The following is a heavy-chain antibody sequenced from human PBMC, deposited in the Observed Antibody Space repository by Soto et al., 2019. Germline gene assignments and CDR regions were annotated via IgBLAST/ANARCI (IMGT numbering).Heavy chain of an antibody. CDR3: ARADDYIWGSYRYGYFDY. J-gene: IGHJ4*02. V-gene: IGHV3-48*01. D-gene: IGHD3-16*02. CDR1: GFTFRSHS. CDR2: ISGSGTTI. Sequence: EVQLVESGGGLVQPGGSLRLSCAASGFTFRSHSMNWVRQAPGKGLEWVSYISGSGTTIYYADSVKGRFTISRDSAKTSLYLQMNSLRAEDTAVYYCARADDYIWGSYRYGYFDYWGQGTLVTVSA.